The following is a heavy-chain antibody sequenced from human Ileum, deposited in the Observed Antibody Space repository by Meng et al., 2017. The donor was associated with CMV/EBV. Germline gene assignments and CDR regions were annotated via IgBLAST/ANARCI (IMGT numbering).Heavy chain of an antibody. CDR1: RYSLSTGDYY. Sequence: VHVRESGPGVVNTSPPLSLTCTVSRYSLSTGDYYWSWIRQPPGKGPEWIGYIYYSGSTLYNPSLKSPVTISLDKSKNQFSLRLRSVTAADTAVYFCAREGGGWYFDSWGQGTLVTVSS. J-gene: IGHJ4*02. CDR2: IYYSGST. D-gene: IGHD6-19*01. V-gene: IGHV4-30-4*01. CDR3: AREGGGWYFDS.